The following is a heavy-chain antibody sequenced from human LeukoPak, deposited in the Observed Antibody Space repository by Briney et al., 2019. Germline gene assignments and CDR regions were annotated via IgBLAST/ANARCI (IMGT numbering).Heavy chain of an antibody. Sequence: GGSLRLSCAASGFTFSSYEMNWVRQAPGKGLEWVSYISSSGSTIYYADSVKGRFTISRDNAKNSLYLQMNSLRAEDTAVYYCARDRYSGYDFQDPDGMDVWGQGTTVTVSS. J-gene: IGHJ6*02. V-gene: IGHV3-48*03. CDR3: ARDRYSGYDFQDPDGMDV. CDR1: GFTFSSYE. CDR2: ISSSGSTI. D-gene: IGHD5-12*01.